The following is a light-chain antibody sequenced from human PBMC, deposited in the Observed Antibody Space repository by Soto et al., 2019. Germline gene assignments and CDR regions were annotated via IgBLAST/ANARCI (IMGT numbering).Light chain of an antibody. CDR2: DVS. V-gene: IGLV2-14*01. CDR3: SSYTITSTVV. J-gene: IGLJ2*01. CDR1: YSDVGGYNF. Sequence: QSALTQPASVSGSPGQSITISCTGTYSDVGGYNFVSWYQQHPGKAPKLIIYDVSNRPSGVSNRFSGSKSGNTASLTISGLQAEDEADYHCSSYTITSTVVFGGGTRLTVL.